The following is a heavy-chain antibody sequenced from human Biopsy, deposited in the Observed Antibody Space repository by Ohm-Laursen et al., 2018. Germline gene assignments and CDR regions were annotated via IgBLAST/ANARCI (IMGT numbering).Heavy chain of an antibody. Sequence: GASVKVSCKVPGGTFSNYGVNWARQAPGQGLEWLGGNIPILGTGNYAQKFQDRVTVAADTSTSTATMELRSLRSDDTAVYYCATKLTGYFHHWGQGILVIVSS. V-gene: IGHV1-69*06. CDR1: GGTFSNYG. D-gene: IGHD3-9*01. J-gene: IGHJ1*01. CDR2: NIPILGTG. CDR3: ATKLTGYFHH.